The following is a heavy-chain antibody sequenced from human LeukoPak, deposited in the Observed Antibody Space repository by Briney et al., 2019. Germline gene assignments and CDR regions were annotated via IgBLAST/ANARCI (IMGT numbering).Heavy chain of an antibody. CDR3: AKDSSGNYRAAGDY. D-gene: IGHD1-26*01. CDR2: ISSGSDYI. Sequence: GGSLRLSCAASGFSSYSLNWVRQAPGKGLEWVSSISSGSDYIYYADSVKGRFTISRDNAKNSLYLQMNSLRAEDTAVYYCAKDSSGNYRAAGDYWGQGTLVTVFS. J-gene: IGHJ4*02. CDR1: GFSSYS. V-gene: IGHV3-21*01.